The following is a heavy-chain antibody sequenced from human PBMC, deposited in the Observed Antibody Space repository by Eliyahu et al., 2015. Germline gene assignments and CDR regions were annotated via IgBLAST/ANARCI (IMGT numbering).Heavy chain of an antibody. Sequence: QVQLVESGXGVVQPGRSLRLSCAXXGFTFSSYGMHWVRQAPGKGLEWVAGISYDGXNKYYADSVKGRFTISRDNSKNTLYLQMNSLRAEDTAVYYCANPLGTMVRSDAFDIWGQGTMVTVSS. V-gene: IGHV3-30*18. CDR3: ANPLGTMVRSDAFDI. CDR1: GFTFSSYG. CDR2: ISYDGXNK. D-gene: IGHD3-10*01. J-gene: IGHJ3*02.